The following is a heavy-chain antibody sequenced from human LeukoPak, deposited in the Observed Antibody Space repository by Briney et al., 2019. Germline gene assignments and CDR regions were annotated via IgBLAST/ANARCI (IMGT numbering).Heavy chain of an antibody. CDR2: INPSGGST. CDR1: GYTFTSYY. V-gene: IGHV1-46*03. D-gene: IGHD5-18*01. Sequence: ASVKVSCKASGYTFTSYYMHWVRQAPGQGLEWMGIINPSGGSTSYAQKFQGRVTMTRDASTSTVYMELSSLRSEDTAVHYCARGPINSSGYYYMDVWGKGTTVTVSS. CDR3: ARGPINSSGYYYMDV. J-gene: IGHJ6*03.